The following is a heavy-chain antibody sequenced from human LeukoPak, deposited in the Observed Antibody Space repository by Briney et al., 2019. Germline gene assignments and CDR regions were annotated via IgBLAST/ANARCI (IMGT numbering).Heavy chain of an antibody. D-gene: IGHD3-9*01. CDR2: IYYSGST. V-gene: IGHV4-59*01. Sequence: SETLSLTCTVSGGSISSYYWSWIRQPPGKGLEWIGYIYYSGSTNYNPSLKSRVTISVDTSKNQFSLKLSSVTAADTAVYYCARGMRYFDWSYDYWGQGTLVTVSS. J-gene: IGHJ4*02. CDR1: GGSISSYY. CDR3: ARGMRYFDWSYDY.